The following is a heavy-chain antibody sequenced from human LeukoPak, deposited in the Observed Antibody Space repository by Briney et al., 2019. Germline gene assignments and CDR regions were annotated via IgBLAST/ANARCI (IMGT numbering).Heavy chain of an antibody. J-gene: IGHJ6*02. CDR2: VNHSGST. CDR1: GGSFSGYY. Sequence: PSETLSLTYAVYGGSFSGYYWSWIRQPPGKGLEWIGEVNHSGSTNYNPSLKSRVTISVDTSKNQFSLKLSSVTAADTAVYYCARAKPWDYYGMDVWGQGTTVTVSS. CDR3: ARAKPWDYYGMDV. V-gene: IGHV4-34*01. D-gene: IGHD3-16*01.